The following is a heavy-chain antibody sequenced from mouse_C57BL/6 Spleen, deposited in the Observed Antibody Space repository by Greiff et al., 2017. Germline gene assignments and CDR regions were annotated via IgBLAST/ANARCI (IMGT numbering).Heavy chain of an antibody. CDR1: GYTFTSYW. CDR3: AIIGSSHYYAMDY. V-gene: IGHV1-74*01. J-gene: IGHJ4*01. CDR2: IHPTDSDT. D-gene: IGHD1-1*01. Sequence: QVQLQQPGAELVKPGASVKVSCKASGYTFTSYWMHWVKQRPGQGLEWIGRIHPTDSDTNYNQKFKGKATLTVDKSSSTAYMQHSSLTSEDSAVYYWAIIGSSHYYAMDYWDQGTSVTVSS.